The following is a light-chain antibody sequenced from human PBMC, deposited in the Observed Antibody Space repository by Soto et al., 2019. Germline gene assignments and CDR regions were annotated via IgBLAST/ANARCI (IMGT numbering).Light chain of an antibody. CDR3: QQRSDWPYT. CDR2: DAS. Sequence: EIKLTQSPATLSLSPGERATLSCRASQSVSNYLVWYQQKPDQPPRHLIYDASNRATGIPARFSGCGSGTHFTLSISRLEPEDFAVYYCQQRSDWPYTFGQGTKLEIK. J-gene: IGKJ2*01. CDR1: QSVSNY. V-gene: IGKV3-11*01.